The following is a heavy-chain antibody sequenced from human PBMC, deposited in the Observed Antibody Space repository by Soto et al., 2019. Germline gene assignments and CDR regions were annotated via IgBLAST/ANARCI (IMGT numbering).Heavy chain of an antibody. CDR2: IYPGDSDT. CDR1: GYSFTSYW. D-gene: IGHD1-26*01. Sequence: GESLKISCKGSGYSFTSYWIGWVRQMPGKGLEWMGIIYPGDSDTRYSPSFQGQVTISADKSISTAYLRWSSLKASDTAMYYCARYSRDIVGATFAFDIWGQGTMVTVSS. CDR3: ARYSRDIVGATFAFDI. J-gene: IGHJ3*02. V-gene: IGHV5-51*01.